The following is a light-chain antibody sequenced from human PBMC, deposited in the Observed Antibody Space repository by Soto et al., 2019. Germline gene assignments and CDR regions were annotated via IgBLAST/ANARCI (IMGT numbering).Light chain of an antibody. V-gene: IGLV2-14*01. CDR1: SSDVGGYNY. CDR2: EVS. Sequence: QSVLTQPASVSGSPAQSITISCTGTSSDVGGYNYVSWYQQHPGKAPKLMIYEVSNRPSGVSNRFSGSKSGNTASLTISGLQAEDEADYYCSSYTSSSTRVFGGGTKLTVL. J-gene: IGLJ3*02. CDR3: SSYTSSSTRV.